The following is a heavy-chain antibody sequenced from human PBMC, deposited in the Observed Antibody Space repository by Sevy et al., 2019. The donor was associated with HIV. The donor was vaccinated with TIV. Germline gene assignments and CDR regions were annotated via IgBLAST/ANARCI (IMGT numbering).Heavy chain of an antibody. CDR1: GFTFSNAW. D-gene: IGHD3-22*01. V-gene: IGHV3-15*01. Sequence: GGSLRLSCAASGFTFSNAWMSWVRQAPGKGLEWVGRIKSKTDGGTTDYAAPVKGRLTISRDDSKNTLYLRMNSLKTEDTAVYYCTTEGYYDGSGYYYVRYFQHWGQGTLVTVSS. J-gene: IGHJ1*01. CDR2: IKSKTDGGTT. CDR3: TTEGYYDGSGYYYVRYFQH.